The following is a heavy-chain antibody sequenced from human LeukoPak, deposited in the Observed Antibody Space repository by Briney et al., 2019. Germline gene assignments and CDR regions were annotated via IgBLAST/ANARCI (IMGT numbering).Heavy chain of an antibody. D-gene: IGHD4-17*01. CDR2: INPDSGAT. J-gene: IGHJ6*02. CDR3: ASLQGAVTTDRTGSYGLDV. CDR1: GYTFTGYY. Sequence: GASVKVSFKASGYTFTGYYMHWVRQAPGQGLEWMGWINPDSGATNYAQNFQGRVTMTRDTSISTAYVEVSRLRSDDTAVYYCASLQGAVTTDRTGSYGLDVWGQGTTVTVSS. V-gene: IGHV1-2*02.